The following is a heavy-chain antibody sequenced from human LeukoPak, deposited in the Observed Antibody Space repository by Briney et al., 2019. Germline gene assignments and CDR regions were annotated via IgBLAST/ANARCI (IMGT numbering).Heavy chain of an antibody. D-gene: IGHD1-26*01. V-gene: IGHV4-39*01. CDR1: GGSISSISYY. Sequence: SETLSLTCSVSGGSISSISYYWGWLRQPPGKGLEWIGNIYSSGSTCNNPSLKSRVIISVDTPKNQFSLKLTSVTAADTAVYYCARQGVVGATGFDYWGQGTLVTVSS. J-gene: IGHJ4*02. CDR3: ARQGVVGATGFDY. CDR2: IYSSGST.